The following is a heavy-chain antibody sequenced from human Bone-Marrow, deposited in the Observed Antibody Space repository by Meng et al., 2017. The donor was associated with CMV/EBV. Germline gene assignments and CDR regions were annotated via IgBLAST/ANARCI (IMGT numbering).Heavy chain of an antibody. CDR2: ISGYNGNT. J-gene: IGHJ4*02. D-gene: IGHD6-6*01. CDR3: ARDQYRSLSGPIY. Sequence: ASVKVSCKASGGTFTYHGLSWVRRAPGQGLEWMGWISGYNGNTNYAQKVQGRVTMTTDTSTSTAYMELRSLRSDDTAVYYCARDQYRSLSGPIYWGQGTLVTVSS. CDR1: GGTFTYHG. V-gene: IGHV1-18*01.